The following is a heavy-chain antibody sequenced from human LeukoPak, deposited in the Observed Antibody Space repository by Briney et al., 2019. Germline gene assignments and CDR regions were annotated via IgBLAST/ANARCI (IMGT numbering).Heavy chain of an antibody. CDR2: INTNTGNP. V-gene: IGHV7-4-1*02. CDR1: GYTFSDHA. Sequence: ASVKVSCKASGYTFSDHAMNWLRQAPGQGLEWMGWINTNTGNPTFAQGFTGRFVFSLDTSVSTAYLQISSLRAEDTAVYYCARVRGLYGGNRLALDPWGQGTLVTVSS. D-gene: IGHD4-23*01. J-gene: IGHJ5*02. CDR3: ARVRGLYGGNRLALDP.